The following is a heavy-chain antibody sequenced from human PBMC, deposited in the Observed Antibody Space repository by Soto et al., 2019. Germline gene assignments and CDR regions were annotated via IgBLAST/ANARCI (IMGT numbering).Heavy chain of an antibody. Sequence: EVQLVQSGAEAKKRGESLKISCKGSGYSFTSYWIGWVRQMPGKRLVLLGDIYPGDSDARYSPSFQGQVTISADKSISTAYLQCSGLKSSDPATYYCATSSIAVAGILNAFDIWGQGTMVTVSS. CDR1: GYSFTSYW. V-gene: IGHV5-51*03. J-gene: IGHJ3*02. CDR3: ATSSIAVAGILNAFDI. CDR2: IYPGDSDA. D-gene: IGHD6-19*01.